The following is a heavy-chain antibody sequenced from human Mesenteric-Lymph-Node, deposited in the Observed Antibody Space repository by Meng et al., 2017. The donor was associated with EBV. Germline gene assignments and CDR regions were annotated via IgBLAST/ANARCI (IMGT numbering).Heavy chain of an antibody. V-gene: IGHV4-61*01. CDR3: ARSPREYCIGYSCYFD. CDR2: VYYSGSA. Sequence: VPLRQSGPGLWRPSQTLSLTCTGSGGSVIIGTDYWSWIRQPPGKGMEWIWYVYYSGSANYNSSLKIRVTISIETSKNQFSLELTSVTAADTAVYYCARSPREYCIGYSCYFDWGQGTLVTVSS. J-gene: IGHJ4*02. D-gene: IGHD2-15*01. CDR1: GGSVIIGTDY.